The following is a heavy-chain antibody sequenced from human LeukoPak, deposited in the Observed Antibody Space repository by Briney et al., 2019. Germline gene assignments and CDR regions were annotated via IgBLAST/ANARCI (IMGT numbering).Heavy chain of an antibody. Sequence: GESLKISCKGSGYSFTGYWIGWVRQMPGKGLEWVGIIYPGDSDTRYSPSFQGQITISADKSISTAYLQWSSLKASDTAMYYCARPVWFGELPDAFDIWGQGTMVTVSS. V-gene: IGHV5-51*01. D-gene: IGHD3-10*01. J-gene: IGHJ3*02. CDR3: ARPVWFGELPDAFDI. CDR2: IYPGDSDT. CDR1: GYSFTGYW.